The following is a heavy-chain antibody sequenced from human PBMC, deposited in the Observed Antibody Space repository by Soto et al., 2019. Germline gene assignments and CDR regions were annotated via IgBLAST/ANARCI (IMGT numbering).Heavy chain of an antibody. Sequence: PGESLKISCQGSGYSFTSYWISWVRQMPGKGLEWMGRIDPSDSYTNYSPSFQGHVTISADKSISTAYLQWSSLKASDTAMYYCARHRDSPYYYGMDVWGQGTTVTVSS. D-gene: IGHD2-21*01. V-gene: IGHV5-10-1*01. J-gene: IGHJ6*02. CDR1: GYSFTSYW. CDR3: ARHRDSPYYYGMDV. CDR2: IDPSDSYT.